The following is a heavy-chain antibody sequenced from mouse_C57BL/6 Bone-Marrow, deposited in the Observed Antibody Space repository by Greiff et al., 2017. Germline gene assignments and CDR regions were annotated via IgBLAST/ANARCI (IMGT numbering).Heavy chain of an antibody. D-gene: IGHD1-1*01. CDR3: ASSPTTVVAKYYCDY. Sequence: QVQLQQSGAELVRPGTSVKVSCKASGYAFTNYLIEWVKQRPGQGLEWIGVISPGSCGTNYNEKFKGKATLTADTSSSTAYMQLSRLTSEDSAVYVSASSPTTVVAKYYCDYWGQGTTLTVSS. J-gene: IGHJ2*01. V-gene: IGHV1-54*01. CDR2: ISPGSCGT. CDR1: GYAFTNYL.